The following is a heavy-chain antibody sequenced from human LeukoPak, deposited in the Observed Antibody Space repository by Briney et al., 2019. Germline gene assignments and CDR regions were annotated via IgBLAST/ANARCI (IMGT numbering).Heavy chain of an antibody. CDR3: ARAGQWELLGYFDY. J-gene: IGHJ4*02. CDR1: GYTFTAYH. Sequence: GASVKVSCKASGYTFTAYHMHWVRQAPGQGLEWMGWINPNSGGTNYAQKFQGRVTMTRDTSISTAYMELSRLRSDDTAVYYCARAGQWELLGYFDYWGQGTLVTVSS. V-gene: IGHV1-2*02. CDR2: INPNSGGT. D-gene: IGHD1-26*01.